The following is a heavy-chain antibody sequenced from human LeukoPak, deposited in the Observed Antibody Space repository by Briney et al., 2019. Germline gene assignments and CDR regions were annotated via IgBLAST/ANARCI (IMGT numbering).Heavy chain of an antibody. Sequence: GESLKISCKGSGYSFTSYWIGCVRQMPRIGLEWMGIIYPGDSDSRYSPSFQGQVTISADKSISTAYLQWSSLKASDTAMYYCARQVAYTSGRTFDFWGQGTLVTVSS. D-gene: IGHD6-19*01. CDR2: IYPGDSDS. V-gene: IGHV5-51*01. CDR3: ARQVAYTSGRTFDF. J-gene: IGHJ4*02. CDR1: GYSFTSYW.